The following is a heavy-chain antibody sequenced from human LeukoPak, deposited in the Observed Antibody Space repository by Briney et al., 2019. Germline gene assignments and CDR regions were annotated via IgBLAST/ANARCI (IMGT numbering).Heavy chain of an antibody. Sequence: SETLSLTCTVSGGSISSTNYYWGWIRQPPGKGLEWIGSIYYSGSTYYNPSLKSRVTISVDTSKNQFSLKLSSVTAADTAVYYCAAKARDFDYWGQGTLVTVSS. J-gene: IGHJ4*02. CDR3: AAKARDFDY. CDR2: IYYSGST. CDR1: GGSISSTNYY. V-gene: IGHV4-39*01.